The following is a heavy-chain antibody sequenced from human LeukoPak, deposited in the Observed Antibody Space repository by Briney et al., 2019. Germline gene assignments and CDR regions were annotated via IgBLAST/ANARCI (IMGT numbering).Heavy chain of an antibody. CDR2: INHSGST. CDR1: GGSFSGYY. Sequence: SETLSLTCAVHGGSFSGYYWSWIRQPPGKGLEWIGEINHSGSTNYNPSLKSRVTISVDTSKNQFSLKLSSVTAADTAVYYCARRASGYPYYYGMDVWGQGTTVTVSS. J-gene: IGHJ6*02. D-gene: IGHD3-3*01. CDR3: ARRASGYPYYYGMDV. V-gene: IGHV4-34*01.